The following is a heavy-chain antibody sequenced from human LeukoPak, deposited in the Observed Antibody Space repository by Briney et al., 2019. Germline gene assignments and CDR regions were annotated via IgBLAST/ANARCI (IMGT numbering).Heavy chain of an antibody. CDR3: ARHGSPPMATYYFDY. D-gene: IGHD3-10*01. CDR2: IYYSGST. Sequence: SETLSLTCTVSGGSISSYYWSWIRQPPGKGLEWIGYIYYSGSTNYNPSLKSRVTISVDTSKNQFSLKLSSVTAADTAVFYCARHGSPPMATYYFDYWGQGTLVTVSS. J-gene: IGHJ4*02. CDR1: GGSISSYY. V-gene: IGHV4-59*08.